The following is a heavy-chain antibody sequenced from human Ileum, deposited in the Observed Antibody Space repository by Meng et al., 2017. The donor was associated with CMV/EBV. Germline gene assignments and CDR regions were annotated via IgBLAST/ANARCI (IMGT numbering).Heavy chain of an antibody. D-gene: IGHD5-12*01. CDR3: ARNRLMDTFDI. V-gene: IGHV4-59*01. CDR1: GGSISTSY. Sequence: GSLRLSCSISGGSISTSYWNWIRQPPGKGLEWFGYIYYSGSTNYNPSLESRVTISMDTSKNQFSLKLNSVTAADTAVYYCARNRLMDTFDIWGQGTMVTVSS. J-gene: IGHJ3*02. CDR2: IYYSGST.